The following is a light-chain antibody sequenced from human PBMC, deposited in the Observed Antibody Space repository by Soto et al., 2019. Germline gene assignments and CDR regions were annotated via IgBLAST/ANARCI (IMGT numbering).Light chain of an antibody. CDR3: LQHKTYPWT. CDR2: GAS. CDR1: QDIRNS. V-gene: IGKV1-17*03. J-gene: IGKJ1*01. Sequence: DIQMTQSPSAMSASVGDRVTITCRASQDIRNSLAWFQQKPGKVPKCLIYGASNLQSGVPSRFSGSGSGTEFTLTISSLQPEDFATYYCLQHKTYPWTFGQGTKVDIK.